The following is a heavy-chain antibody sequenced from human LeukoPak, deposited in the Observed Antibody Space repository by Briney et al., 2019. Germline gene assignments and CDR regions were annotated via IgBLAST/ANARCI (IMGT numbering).Heavy chain of an antibody. V-gene: IGHV3-30*02. CDR1: GFTFSSYG. Sequence: PGGSLRLSCAASGFTFSSYGMHWVRQAPGKGLEWVAFIRYDGSNKYYADSVKGRFTISRDNSKNTLYLQMNSLRAEDTAVYYCAKGSRAVRGVMDYFDYWGQGTLVAVSS. CDR3: AKGSRAVRGVMDYFDY. CDR2: IRYDGSNK. D-gene: IGHD3-10*01. J-gene: IGHJ4*02.